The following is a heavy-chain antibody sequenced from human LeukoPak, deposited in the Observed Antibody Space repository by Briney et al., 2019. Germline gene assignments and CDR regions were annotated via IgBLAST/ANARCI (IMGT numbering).Heavy chain of an antibody. CDR1: GGSFGGYY. Sequence: SETLSLTCAVYGGSFGGYYWSWIRQPPGKGLEWIGEINHSGSTNYNPSLKSRVTISVDTSKNQFSLKLSSVTAADTAVYYCATNPPDIVATTYYYYMDVWGKGTTVTVSS. D-gene: IGHD5-12*01. CDR2: INHSGST. CDR3: ATNPPDIVATTYYYYMDV. V-gene: IGHV4-34*01. J-gene: IGHJ6*03.